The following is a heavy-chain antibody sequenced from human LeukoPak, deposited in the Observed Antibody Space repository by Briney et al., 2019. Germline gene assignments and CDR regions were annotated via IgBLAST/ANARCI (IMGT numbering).Heavy chain of an antibody. V-gene: IGHV4-61*02. CDR3: ASGAAAPLYYFDY. CDR1: GGSIDTTSYY. CDR2: IYPSGST. J-gene: IGHJ4*02. Sequence: SETLSLTCTVSGGSIDTTSYYWSWIRQPVGQGLEWIGRIYPSGSTNYNPSLKSRLILSVDKSKNQFSLNLTSVTAADTAIYYCASGAAAPLYYFDYWGQGSLVTVSS. D-gene: IGHD6-13*01.